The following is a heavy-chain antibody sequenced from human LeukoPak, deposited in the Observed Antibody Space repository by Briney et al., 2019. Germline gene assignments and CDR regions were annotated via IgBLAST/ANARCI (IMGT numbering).Heavy chain of an antibody. CDR3: ARRRGSCFVDI. J-gene: IGHJ3*02. CDR1: GFTFSTFS. Sequence: GGSLRLSCAASGFTFSTFSMSWIRQAPGKGLEWVSYISSSGSTIYYADSVKGRFTISRDNAKNSLYLQMNSLRAEDTAVYYCARRRGSCFVDIWGQGTMVTVSS. CDR2: ISSSGSTI. V-gene: IGHV3-11*01. D-gene: IGHD2-15*01.